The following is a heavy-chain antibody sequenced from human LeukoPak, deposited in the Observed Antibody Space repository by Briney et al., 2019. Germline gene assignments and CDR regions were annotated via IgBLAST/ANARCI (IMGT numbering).Heavy chain of an antibody. CDR3: AKGEGGDSGWYGDY. CDR2: ISYDGTDK. Sequence: GGSLRLSCAASGFTFSNYAMHWVRQAPGKGLEWVAVISYDGTDKYYADSVKGRFTISRDNSKNTLFLQMNSLRAEDTAMYYCAKGEGGDSGWYGDYWGQGTLVAVSS. V-gene: IGHV3-30*18. CDR1: GFTFSNYA. J-gene: IGHJ4*02. D-gene: IGHD6-19*01.